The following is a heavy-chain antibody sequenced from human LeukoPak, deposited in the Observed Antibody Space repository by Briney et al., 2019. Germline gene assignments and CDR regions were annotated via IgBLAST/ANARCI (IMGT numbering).Heavy chain of an antibody. V-gene: IGHV3-48*01. CDR3: ARDNSSGWSDFHYYGMDV. Sequence: GGSLRLSCAASGFTFSSYSMNWVRHAPGKGLEWISYISSGGSPTYYADSVKGRFVISRDSAKNSLYLRMNSLRAEDTAVYYCARDNSSGWSDFHYYGMDVWGQGTTVIVSS. CDR2: ISSGGSPT. D-gene: IGHD6-19*01. CDR1: GFTFSSYS. J-gene: IGHJ6*02.